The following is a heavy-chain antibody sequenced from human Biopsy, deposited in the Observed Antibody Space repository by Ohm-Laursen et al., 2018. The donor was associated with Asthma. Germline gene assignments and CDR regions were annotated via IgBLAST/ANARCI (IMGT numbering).Heavy chain of an antibody. V-gene: IGHV4-39*01. CDR2: THYSGST. CDR1: GASIRGSGSY. Sequence: SETLSLTCTVSGASIRGSGSYWAWIRQAPGKGPEWIGTTHYSGSTFYKPSLRSRVTMSLDTSTSQFSLRLRSVTAIDTAVYYCASPVNRAFGGYEWAAVFDYWGQGILVTVSS. CDR3: ASPVNRAFGGYEWAAVFDY. J-gene: IGHJ4*02. D-gene: IGHD5-12*01.